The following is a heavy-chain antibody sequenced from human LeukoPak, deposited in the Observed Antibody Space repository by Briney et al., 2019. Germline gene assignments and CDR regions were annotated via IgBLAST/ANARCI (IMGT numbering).Heavy chain of an antibody. Sequence: GGSLRLSCAASGFTFSDYYMSWIRQAPGKGLEWVSYISSSGSTIYYADSVKGRFTISRDNAKNSLYLQMNSLRAEDTAVYYCARVAGYSSSWYHLYPYYYYYMDVWGKGTTVTVSS. J-gene: IGHJ6*03. D-gene: IGHD6-13*01. V-gene: IGHV3-11*04. CDR2: ISSSGSTI. CDR3: ARVAGYSSSWYHLYPYYYYYMDV. CDR1: GFTFSDYY.